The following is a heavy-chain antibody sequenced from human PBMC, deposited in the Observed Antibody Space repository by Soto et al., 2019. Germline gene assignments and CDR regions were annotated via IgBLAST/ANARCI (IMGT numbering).Heavy chain of an antibody. CDR3: ARDRAYYESSGLYFDY. J-gene: IGHJ4*02. CDR1: GDSIRSYY. CDR2: IYDSGST. D-gene: IGHD3-22*01. Sequence: PSETLSLTCTVSGDSIRSYYWSWIRQPPGKGLEWIGYIYDSGSTNYNPSLKSRVTISVDTSKSQFSLMLSSVTAADTAVYYCARDRAYYESSGLYFDYWGQGTLVTVSS. V-gene: IGHV4-59*01.